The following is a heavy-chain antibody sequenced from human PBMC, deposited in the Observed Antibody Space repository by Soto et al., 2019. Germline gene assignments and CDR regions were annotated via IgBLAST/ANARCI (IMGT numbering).Heavy chain of an antibody. Sequence: QVQLQESGPGLVKPSETLSLSCTVSGGSISSYYWSWFRQSPGKRMEWIGYVHHSWGSSYNPSLQSRVPISLDTSKSQFSLKVTSVTATDTAVYYCARQGFVPLHGLVDVWGQGTTVTVSS. CDR3: ARQGFVPLHGLVDV. D-gene: IGHD1-26*01. CDR2: VHHSWGS. CDR1: GGSISSYY. V-gene: IGHV4-59*08. J-gene: IGHJ6*02.